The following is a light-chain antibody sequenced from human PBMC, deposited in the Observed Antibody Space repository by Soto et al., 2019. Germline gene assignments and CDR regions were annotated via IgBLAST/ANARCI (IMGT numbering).Light chain of an antibody. CDR3: QQYDNWPSVT. CDR1: QTVNNN. CDR2: GAS. J-gene: IGKJ4*01. V-gene: IGKV3-15*01. Sequence: VMTQPPATLSVSPGEGANLSCRASQTVNNNVAWYQLKDGQVPRLLIYGASTRATDIPATFSGSGSGTEFTLTISSLQSEDFAIYYCQQYDNWPSVTFGGGTKVDIK.